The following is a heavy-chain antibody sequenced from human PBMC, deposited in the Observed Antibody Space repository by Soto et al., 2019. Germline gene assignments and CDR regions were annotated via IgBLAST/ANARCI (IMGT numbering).Heavy chain of an antibody. J-gene: IGHJ4*02. CDR2: ITGTGGST. Sequence: GGSLRLSCAVSGFTFSSYSMTWVRQAPGKGLEWVSGITGTGGSTYYADSVKGRFTISRDNSKNTLYLQMNSLRGEDTAVYYCPKGGGSGKGWSYYFEYWGQGTQVTVSS. D-gene: IGHD6-19*01. CDR1: GFTFSSYS. CDR3: PKGGGSGKGWSYYFEY. V-gene: IGHV3-23*01.